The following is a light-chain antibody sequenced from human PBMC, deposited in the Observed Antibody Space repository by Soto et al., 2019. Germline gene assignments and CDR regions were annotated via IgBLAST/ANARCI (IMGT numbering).Light chain of an antibody. J-gene: IGKJ1*01. CDR3: QQYNNWPRT. CDR2: GAS. V-gene: IGKV3-15*01. Sequence: EIVMTQSPATLSVSPGERVTLSCRASQSVSSNLAWYQQKPGQAPRLLIYGASTRATGIPARFSGSGSGTEFHLTISSLQSEDFAVYYCQQYNNWPRTFGQGTKVEIK. CDR1: QSVSSN.